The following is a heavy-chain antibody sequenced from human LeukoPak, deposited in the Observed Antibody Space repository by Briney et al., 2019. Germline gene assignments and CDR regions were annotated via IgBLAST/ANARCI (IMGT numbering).Heavy chain of an antibody. Sequence: PSETLSLTCTVSGGSISSYYWSWIRQPPGKGLEWIGNIYDRGSTKYNPSLKSRVTISVDTSKNQFSLRLSSVTAADTAVYYCARGRTFDNWGQGTLVTVSS. CDR2: IYDRGST. CDR3: ARGRTFDN. V-gene: IGHV4-59*01. CDR1: GGSISSYY. J-gene: IGHJ4*02.